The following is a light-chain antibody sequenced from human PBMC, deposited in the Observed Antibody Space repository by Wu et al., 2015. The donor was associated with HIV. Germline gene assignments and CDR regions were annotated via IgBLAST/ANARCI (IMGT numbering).Light chain of an antibody. CDR3: QQRSNWLLYT. V-gene: IGKV3-11*01. CDR2: DAS. Sequence: EIVLTQSPVTLSLSPGERATLSCRASQSVSRYLAWYQQKPGQAPRLLIYDASNRATGIPARFSGSGSGTDFTLTISSLEPEDFAVYYCQQRSNWLLYTFGQGTKLEIK. CDR1: QSVSRY. J-gene: IGKJ2*01.